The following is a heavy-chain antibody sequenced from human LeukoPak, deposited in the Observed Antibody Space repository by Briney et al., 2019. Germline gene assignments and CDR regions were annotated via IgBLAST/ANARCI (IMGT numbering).Heavy chain of an antibody. Sequence: SETLPLTCTVSGGSISSSSYYWGWIRQPPGKGLEWIGSIYYSGSTYYNPSLKSRVTISVDTSKNQFSLKLSSVTAADTAVYYCARVRYSGYGTDLYFDYWGQGTLVTVSS. CDR1: GGSISSSSYY. CDR2: IYYSGST. CDR3: ARVRYSGYGTDLYFDY. J-gene: IGHJ4*02. D-gene: IGHD5-12*01. V-gene: IGHV4-39*07.